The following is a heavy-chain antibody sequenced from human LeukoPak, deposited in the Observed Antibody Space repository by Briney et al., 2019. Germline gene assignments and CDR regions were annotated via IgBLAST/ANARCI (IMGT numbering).Heavy chain of an antibody. CDR3: ARTRDQYYFFMDV. CDR1: GGSVSSYY. Sequence: SETLSLTCTISGGSVSSYYWSWIRQPPGKGLEWIGYIDTSGSTNYNPSLKSRVTISVDTSKNQFSLKLSSMTAADTAVYYCARTRDQYYFFMDVWGKGTTVTVSS. J-gene: IGHJ6*03. V-gene: IGHV4-4*09. D-gene: IGHD2-2*01. CDR2: IDTSGST.